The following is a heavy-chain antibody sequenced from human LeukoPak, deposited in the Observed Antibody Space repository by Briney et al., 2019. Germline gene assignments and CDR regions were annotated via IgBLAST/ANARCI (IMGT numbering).Heavy chain of an antibody. Sequence: GGSLRLSCAASGFTVSSNYMSWVRQAPGKGLEWVSVIYSGGSTYYADSVKGRFTISRDNSKNTLYLQMNSLRAEDTAVYYCARDPMGSRAMGYWGQGTLVTVSS. J-gene: IGHJ4*02. V-gene: IGHV3-53*01. CDR2: IYSGGST. CDR1: GFTVSSNY. CDR3: ARDPMGSRAMGY. D-gene: IGHD5-18*01.